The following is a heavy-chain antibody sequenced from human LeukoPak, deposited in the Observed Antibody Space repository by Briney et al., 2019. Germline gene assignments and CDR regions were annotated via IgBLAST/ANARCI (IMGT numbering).Heavy chain of an antibody. CDR1: GFTFSSYA. J-gene: IGHJ4*02. CDR3: AKVGISGSYYVVTYFDY. CDR2: ISGSGGST. Sequence: GGSLRLSCAASGFTFSSYAMSWVRQAPGKGLEWVSAISGSGGSTYYADSVKGRFTISRDNSKNTLYLQMNSLRAEDTAVYYCAKVGISGSYYVVTYFDYWGQGTLVTVSS. D-gene: IGHD1-26*01. V-gene: IGHV3-23*01.